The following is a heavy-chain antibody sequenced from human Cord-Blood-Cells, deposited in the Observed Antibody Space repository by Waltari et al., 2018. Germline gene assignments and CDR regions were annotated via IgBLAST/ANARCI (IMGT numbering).Heavy chain of an antibody. CDR3: ARGGWFREYYFDY. CDR1: GGSFSGYY. V-gene: IGHV4-34*01. J-gene: IGHJ4*02. Sequence: QVQLQQWGAGLLKPSETLSLTCAVYGGSFSGYYWSWIRQPPGKGLEWIGEINHSGSTNYNPSLKSRGTISVDTSKNQFSLKLSSVTGSDTAVYYCARGGWFREYYFDYWGQGTLVTVSS. CDR2: INHSGST. D-gene: IGHD3-10*01.